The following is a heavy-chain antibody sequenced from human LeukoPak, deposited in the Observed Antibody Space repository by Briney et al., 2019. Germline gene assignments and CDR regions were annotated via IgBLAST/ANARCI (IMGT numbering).Heavy chain of an antibody. CDR3: ARWVVVTAIQTYYFDY. V-gene: IGHV3-48*01. Sequence: GGSLRLSCAASGFTFSSYSMNWVRQAPGKGLEWVSYISSLSGTKYYADSVKGRFTISRDNAKNSLYLQMNSLRAEDTAVYYCARWVVVTAIQTYYFDYWGQGTLVTVSS. CDR1: GFTFSSYS. J-gene: IGHJ4*02. CDR2: ISSLSGTK. D-gene: IGHD2-21*02.